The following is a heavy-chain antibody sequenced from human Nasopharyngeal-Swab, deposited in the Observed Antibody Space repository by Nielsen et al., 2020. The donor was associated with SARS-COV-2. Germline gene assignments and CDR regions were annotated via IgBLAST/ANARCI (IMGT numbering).Heavy chain of an antibody. CDR2: ISSSSSYI. D-gene: IGHD5-12*01. J-gene: IGHJ4*02. Sequence: GESLKISCAASRFTFSSYSMNWVRQAPGKGLEWVSSISSSSSYIYYADSVKGRFTISRDNAKNSLYLQMNSLRAEDTAVYYCAGGSGYDTFDYWGQGTLVTVSS. CDR1: RFTFSSYS. CDR3: AGGSGYDTFDY. V-gene: IGHV3-21*01.